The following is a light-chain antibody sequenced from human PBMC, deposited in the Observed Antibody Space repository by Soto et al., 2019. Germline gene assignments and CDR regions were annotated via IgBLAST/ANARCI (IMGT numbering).Light chain of an antibody. CDR3: QYYGNSPLT. J-gene: IGKJ1*01. V-gene: IGKV3-20*01. Sequence: EIVLTQSPGTLSLSPGERATLNSRASQSISTSSLAWYRQKPGQAPRLLIYGAFNRATGIPDRFSGGGSGTDFTLTITRLEPEDFAVYYCQYYGNSPLTFGQGTKVDFK. CDR2: GAF. CDR1: QSISTSS.